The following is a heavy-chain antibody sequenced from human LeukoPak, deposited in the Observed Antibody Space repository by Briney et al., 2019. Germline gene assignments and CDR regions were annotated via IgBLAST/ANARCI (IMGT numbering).Heavy chain of an antibody. J-gene: IGHJ6*02. CDR1: GNYW. CDR2: INSDGSWT. CDR3: ARDQIIVATILDYYYGMDV. V-gene: IGHV3-74*01. D-gene: IGHD5-12*01. Sequence: PGGSLRLSCAASGNYWMHWVRQVPGKGLVWVSHINSDGSWTSYADSVKGRFTISKDNAKNTVYLQMNSLRAEDTAVYYCARDQIIVATILDYYYGMDVWGQGTAVTVSS.